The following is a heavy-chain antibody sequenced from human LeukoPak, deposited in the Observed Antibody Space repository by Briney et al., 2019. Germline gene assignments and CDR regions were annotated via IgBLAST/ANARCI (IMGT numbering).Heavy chain of an antibody. Sequence: GGSLRLSCAASGFSFSAFEMNWVRQAPGKGLEWISYISSSYRTIYYADSVKGRFTVSRDNTKNSIYLQMDSLRAEDTAVYYCAKESSGDGANYRGSTFDYWGQGTLVTVSS. J-gene: IGHJ4*02. CDR3: AKESSGDGANYRGSTFDY. CDR2: ISSSYRTI. CDR1: GFSFSAFE. V-gene: IGHV3-48*03. D-gene: IGHD5-24*01.